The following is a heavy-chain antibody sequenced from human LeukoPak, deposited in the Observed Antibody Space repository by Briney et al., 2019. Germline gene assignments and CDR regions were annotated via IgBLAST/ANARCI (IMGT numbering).Heavy chain of an antibody. CDR2: ITANNGDT. V-gene: IGHV1-18*01. D-gene: IGHD3-10*01. J-gene: IGHJ6*02. CDR1: GYTFTSYG. CDR3: ARGSGRRPLDV. Sequence: GASVKVSCKASGYTFTSYGTSWVRQAPGQGLEWMGWITANNGDTTYAQKLQGRVSMTTDTSTRTAYMELRSLRSDDTAVYYCARGSGRRPLDVWGQGTTVTVSS.